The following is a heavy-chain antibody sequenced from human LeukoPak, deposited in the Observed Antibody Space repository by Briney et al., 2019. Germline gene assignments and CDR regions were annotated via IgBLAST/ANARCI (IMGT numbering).Heavy chain of an antibody. CDR1: GFTFSSYW. D-gene: IGHD6-13*01. Sequence: GGSLRLSCAASGFTFSSYWMNWVREAPGEGLEWVANIKQDGSEKYYVDSVKGRFTISRDNGKNSLYLQMNRLRAQDTAVYYCARVEESAITAAIIRKYEYYYYYMDVWGKGTTVTVSS. CDR3: ARVEESAITAAIIRKYEYYYYYMDV. V-gene: IGHV3-7*02. J-gene: IGHJ6*03. CDR2: IKQDGSEK.